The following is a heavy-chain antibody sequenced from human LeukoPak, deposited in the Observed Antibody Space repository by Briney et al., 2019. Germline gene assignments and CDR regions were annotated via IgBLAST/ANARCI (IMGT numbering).Heavy chain of an antibody. D-gene: IGHD6-19*01. V-gene: IGHV4-4*07. CDR2: IYASGTT. J-gene: IGHJ4*02. Sequence: PSETLSLTCTVSGDSITTYYWNWIRRPAGKGLEWIGHIYASGTTNYNPSLKSRVTMSIDTSKNQFSLTVSSVTAADTAVYHCARGPANGWYDYWGQGTLVTVSS. CDR1: GDSITTYY. CDR3: ARGPANGWYDY.